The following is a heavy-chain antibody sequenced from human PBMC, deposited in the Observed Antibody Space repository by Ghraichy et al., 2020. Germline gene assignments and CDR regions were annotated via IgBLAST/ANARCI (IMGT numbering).Heavy chain of an antibody. Sequence: SETLSLTCTVSGGSVSSYYWSWIRQPPRRGLEWIGYMYYRGTTNYNSSLNRRITLSAATSKNQISLNLTSLTAADTAVYFCASGPYDGGGKFSPIANWGQGTLVTVSS. CDR3: ASGPYDGGGKFSPIAN. D-gene: IGHD3-22*01. J-gene: IGHJ4*02. CDR2: MYYRGTT. CDR1: GGSVSSYY. V-gene: IGHV4-59*02.